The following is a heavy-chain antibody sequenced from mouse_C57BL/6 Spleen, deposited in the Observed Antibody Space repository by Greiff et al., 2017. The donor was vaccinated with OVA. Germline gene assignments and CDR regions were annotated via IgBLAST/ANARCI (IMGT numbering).Heavy chain of an antibody. Sequence: EVHLVESGGGLVKPGGSLKLSCAASGFTFSSYAMSWVRQTPEKRLEWVATISDGGSYTYYPDNVKGRFTISRDNAKNNLYLQMSHLKSEDTAMYYCARGWDGYWYFDVWGTGTTVTVSS. J-gene: IGHJ1*03. CDR1: GFTFSSYA. V-gene: IGHV5-4*01. CDR3: ARGWDGYWYFDV. D-gene: IGHD4-1*01. CDR2: ISDGGSYT.